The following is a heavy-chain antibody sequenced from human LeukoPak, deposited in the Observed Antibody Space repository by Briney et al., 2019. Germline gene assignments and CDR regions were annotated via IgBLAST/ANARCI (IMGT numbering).Heavy chain of an antibody. J-gene: IGHJ4*02. CDR3: AKGRAPMVREINLLGGYRTFDY. V-gene: IGHV3-7*01. CDR1: GFNFSTYW. D-gene: IGHD3-10*01. CDR2: IKQDGNEK. Sequence: PGGSLRLSCAASGFNFSTYWMSWVRQAPGKGLEWVANIKQDGNEKNYVDSVKGRFTISRDNAKNTLYLQMNSLRAEDTAVYYCAKGRAPMVREINLLGGYRTFDYWGQETLVTVSS.